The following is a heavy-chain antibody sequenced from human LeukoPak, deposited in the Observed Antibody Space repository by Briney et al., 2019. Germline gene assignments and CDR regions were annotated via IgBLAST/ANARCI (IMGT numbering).Heavy chain of an antibody. D-gene: IGHD3/OR15-3a*01. V-gene: IGHV3-23*01. Sequence: PGGSLRLSCAASGLTFNNYAMSWVRQAPGKGLEWVSALSGSGTSTYYADSVKGRFTISRDNSKNTVHLQMNSLRAEDTAVYYCAKAGFRTGYSEFDYWGQGTLVTVSS. CDR3: AKAGFRTGYSEFDY. CDR1: GLTFNNYA. J-gene: IGHJ4*02. CDR2: LSGSGTST.